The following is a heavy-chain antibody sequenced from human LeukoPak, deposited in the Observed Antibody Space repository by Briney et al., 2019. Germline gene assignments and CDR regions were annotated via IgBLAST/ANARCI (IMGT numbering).Heavy chain of an antibody. Sequence: PSQTLSLTCTVSGGSISSGGYYWSWIRQHPGKGLEWIGYIYYSGSTYYNPSLKSRVTESVDTSKNQFSQKLSSVTAADTAVYYCARFPPPYYYDSSGYFDYWGQGTLVTVSS. D-gene: IGHD3-22*01. J-gene: IGHJ4*02. CDR2: IYYSGST. V-gene: IGHV4-31*03. CDR1: GGSISSGGYY. CDR3: ARFPPPYYYDSSGYFDY.